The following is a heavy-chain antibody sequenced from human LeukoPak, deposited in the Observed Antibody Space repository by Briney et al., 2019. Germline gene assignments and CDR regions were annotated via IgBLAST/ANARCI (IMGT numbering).Heavy chain of an antibody. CDR2: INHSGST. D-gene: IGHD3-22*01. V-gene: IGHV4-34*01. CDR1: GGSFSGYY. CDR3: AKSNGYGLIDI. Sequence: SETLSLTCAVYGGSFSGYYWSCIRQPPGKGLEWIGEINHSGSTNYNPSLKSRVTISVDTSRNQFSLKLNSVTAADTAVYYCAKSNGYGLIDIWGQGTMVTVSS. J-gene: IGHJ3*02.